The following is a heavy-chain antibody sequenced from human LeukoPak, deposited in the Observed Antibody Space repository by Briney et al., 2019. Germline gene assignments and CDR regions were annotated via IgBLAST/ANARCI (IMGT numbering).Heavy chain of an antibody. CDR2: ISRSSST. CDR3: ARDLSGSYMSDY. D-gene: IGHD3-10*01. J-gene: IGHJ4*02. Sequence: GGSLRLSCAASGFTFSSYSLNWVRQAPGKGLEWVSYISRSSSTIYADSVKGRFTISRDNANNSLYLQMNSLTDEDTAVYYCARDLSGSYMSDYWGQGILVTVSS. CDR1: GFTFSSYS. V-gene: IGHV3-48*02.